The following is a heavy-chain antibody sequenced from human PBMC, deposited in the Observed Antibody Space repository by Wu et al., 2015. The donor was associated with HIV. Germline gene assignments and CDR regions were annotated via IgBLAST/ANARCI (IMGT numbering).Heavy chain of an antibody. CDR2: TSVYIGYT. D-gene: IGHD3-3*01. J-gene: IGHJ6*03. Sequence: QALLVQSGAEMKRPGASVRVSCEASGYSFIGLPGFDINWVRQAPGQGLEWMGSTSVYIGYTKYAQNFQDRVTMTTDTSTSTAYMEVRSLRSDDTAIYYCARSRFERDVIYGVTTNYYYYNMDVWGKGTTVTVSS. CDR3: ARSRFERDVIYGVTTNYYYYNMDV. CDR1: GYSFIGLPGFD. V-gene: IGHV1-18*01.